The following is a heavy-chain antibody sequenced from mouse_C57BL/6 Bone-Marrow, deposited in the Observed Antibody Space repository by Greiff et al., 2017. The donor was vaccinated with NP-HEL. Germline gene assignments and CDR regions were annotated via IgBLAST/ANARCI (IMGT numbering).Heavy chain of an antibody. Sequence: VQVVESGPELVKPGASVKISCKASGYAFTSSWMNWVKQRPGKGLEWIGRIYPGDGDTNYNGKFKGKATLTADKSSSTAYMQLSSLTSEDSAVYFCARSANWSYYFDYWGQGTTLTVSS. J-gene: IGHJ2*01. D-gene: IGHD4-1*01. CDR3: ARSANWSYYFDY. CDR2: IYPGDGDT. CDR1: GYAFTSSW. V-gene: IGHV1-82*01.